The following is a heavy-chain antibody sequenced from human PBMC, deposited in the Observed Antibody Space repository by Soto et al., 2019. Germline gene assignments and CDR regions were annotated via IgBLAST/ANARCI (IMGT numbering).Heavy chain of an antibody. J-gene: IGHJ4*02. CDR1: GSSINSSGYY. CDR2: MFYGVGT. Sequence: SETLSLTCTVSGSSINSSGYYWGWIRQPPGKGLEWIGSMFYGVGTYYNPSLKSRVTVSVDTSKNQFSLNLRSVTAADTAVYYCARLPSRHLVDYWGQGTLVTVSA. CDR3: ARLPSRHLVDY. D-gene: IGHD3-3*02. V-gene: IGHV4-39*01.